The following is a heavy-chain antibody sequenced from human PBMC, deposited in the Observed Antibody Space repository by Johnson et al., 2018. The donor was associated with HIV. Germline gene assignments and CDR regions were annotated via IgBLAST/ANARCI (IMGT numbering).Heavy chain of an antibody. CDR1: GFTFTNAW. V-gene: IGHV3-15*01. Sequence: VQLVESGGGLVKPGGSLRLSCAASGFTFTNAWMSWVRQAPGKGLEWVGHIKSKTDGGTTDYAAPVKGGFTISRDDSKNTLYLQMNSLKTEDSAVYYCTVRISMILALTRRDQDIWGQGTMVTVSS. D-gene: IGHD3-22*01. J-gene: IGHJ3*02. CDR2: IKSKTDGGTT. CDR3: TVRISMILALTRRDQDI.